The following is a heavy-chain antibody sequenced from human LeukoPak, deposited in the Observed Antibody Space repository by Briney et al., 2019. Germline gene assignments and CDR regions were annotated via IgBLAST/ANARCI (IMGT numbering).Heavy chain of an antibody. V-gene: IGHV1-18*01. CDR1: GYTFTSYG. D-gene: IGHD3-10*01. CDR3: ARGALLWFGAKMEYYFDY. Sequence: ASVKVSCKASGYTFTSYGLSWVRQAPGQGLQWMGWITTYKGNTNYAQKFQGRVTMTTDTSTSTAYMELRSLRSDDTAVYYCARGALLWFGAKMEYYFDYWGQGTPLTVSS. J-gene: IGHJ4*02. CDR2: ITTYKGNT.